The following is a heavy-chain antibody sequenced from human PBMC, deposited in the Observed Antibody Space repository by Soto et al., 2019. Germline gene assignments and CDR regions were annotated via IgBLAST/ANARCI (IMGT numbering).Heavy chain of an antibody. CDR2: FDPEDGET. CDR1: GYTLTELS. Sequence: ASVRVSCKVSGYTLTELSMHWVRQAPGKGLEWMGGFDPEDGETIYAQKFQGRVTMTEDTSTDTAYMELSSLRSEDTAVYYCATLGSYYNWNWFDPWGQGTLVTVSS. V-gene: IGHV1-24*01. D-gene: IGHD3-10*01. CDR3: ATLGSYYNWNWFDP. J-gene: IGHJ5*02.